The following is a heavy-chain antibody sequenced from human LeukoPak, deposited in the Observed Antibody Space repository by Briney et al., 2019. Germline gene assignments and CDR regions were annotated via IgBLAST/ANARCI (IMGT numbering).Heavy chain of an antibody. Sequence: GASVKVSCKASGYTFTAYFIHWVRQAPGQGLEWMGRINLDSGGTYYTQKFQGRITMTGDTSISTAYVELNGLTSDDTAVYYCARDLSSTANWEFDYWGQGTLVTVSS. CDR3: ARDLSSTANWEFDY. J-gene: IGHJ4*02. CDR1: GYTFTAYF. V-gene: IGHV1-2*06. D-gene: IGHD5/OR15-5a*01. CDR2: INLDSGGT.